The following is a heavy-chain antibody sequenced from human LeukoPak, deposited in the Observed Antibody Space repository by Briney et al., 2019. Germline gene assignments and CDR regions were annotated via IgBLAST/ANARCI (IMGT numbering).Heavy chain of an antibody. CDR1: GGSISSYY. Sequence: PSETLSLTCTVSGGSISSYYWSWIRQPPGKGLEWIGYIYYSGSTNYNPSLKSRVTISVDTSKNQFSLKLSSVTAADTAVYYCARSFYYYDSSGTPFDYWGQGTLVTVSS. J-gene: IGHJ4*02. CDR2: IYYSGST. V-gene: IGHV4-59*08. D-gene: IGHD3-22*01. CDR3: ARSFYYYDSSGTPFDY.